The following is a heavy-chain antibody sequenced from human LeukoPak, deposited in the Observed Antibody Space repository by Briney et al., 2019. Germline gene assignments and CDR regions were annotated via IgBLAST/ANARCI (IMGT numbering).Heavy chain of an antibody. CDR1: GGSISSYY. Sequence: SETLSLTCTVSGGSISSYYWSWIRQPPGKGLEWIGYIFFSGTTNYNPSLKSRVTISVDTSKNQFSLKMTSVTAADTAVYYCARALRPMVATPYFDYWGQGTLVTVSS. D-gene: IGHD5-12*01. CDR3: ARALRPMVATPYFDY. CDR2: IFFSGTT. V-gene: IGHV4-59*01. J-gene: IGHJ4*02.